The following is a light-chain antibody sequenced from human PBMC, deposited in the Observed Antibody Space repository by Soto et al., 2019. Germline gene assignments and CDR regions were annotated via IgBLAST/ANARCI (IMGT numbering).Light chain of an antibody. J-gene: IGLJ3*02. CDR2: DVS. CDR3: CSYAGSSWV. Sequence: QSVLTQPRSVSGSPGQSVTISCTGTSSDVGGYNYVSWYQQHPGKAPKLMIYDVSKRPSGVPDRFSGSKSGNTASLTISGPQAEDEADYYCCSYAGSSWVFGGGTKLTVL. V-gene: IGLV2-11*01. CDR1: SSDVGGYNY.